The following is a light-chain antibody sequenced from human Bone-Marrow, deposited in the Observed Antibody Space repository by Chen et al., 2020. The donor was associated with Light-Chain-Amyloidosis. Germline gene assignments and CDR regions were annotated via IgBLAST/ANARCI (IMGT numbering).Light chain of an antibody. CDR1: QTISSNY. V-gene: IGKV3-20*01. CDR3: QQYGTSPLT. Sequence: ELVSTQPPCTLSLSPGEGANLSCRASQTISSNYLTWYQQKFGQAPRLLIYGSSSRATGIPDRFTGSGSGTDFTLTINRLEPEDFAMYYCQQYGTSPLTFGGGTKVEIK. CDR2: GSS. J-gene: IGKJ4*01.